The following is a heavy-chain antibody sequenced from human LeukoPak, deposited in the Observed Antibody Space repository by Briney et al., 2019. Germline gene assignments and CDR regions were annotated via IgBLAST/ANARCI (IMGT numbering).Heavy chain of an antibody. Sequence: GGSLRLSCAASGFTVSSNYMSWVRQAPGKGLEWVSVIYSGGSTYYADSVKGRFTISRDNSKNTLYLQMNSLRAEDTAVYYCAREVTTGVDYYYGMDVWGQGTTVTVSS. CDR2: IYSGGST. V-gene: IGHV3-53*01. J-gene: IGHJ6*02. CDR3: AREVTTGVDYYYGMDV. D-gene: IGHD4-23*01. CDR1: GFTVSSNY.